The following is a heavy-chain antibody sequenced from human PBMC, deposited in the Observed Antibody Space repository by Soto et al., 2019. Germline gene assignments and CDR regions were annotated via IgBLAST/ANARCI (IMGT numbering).Heavy chain of an antibody. J-gene: IGHJ6*02. Sequence: GASVKVSCKASGYTLTELSMHWVRQAPGKGLEWMGGFDPEDGETIYAQKFQGRVTMTEDTSTDTAYMELSSLRSEDTAVYYCATLELRDYYYGMDVWGQGTTVTVSS. V-gene: IGHV1-24*01. CDR3: ATLELRDYYYGMDV. CDR1: GYTLTELS. CDR2: FDPEDGET. D-gene: IGHD1-7*01.